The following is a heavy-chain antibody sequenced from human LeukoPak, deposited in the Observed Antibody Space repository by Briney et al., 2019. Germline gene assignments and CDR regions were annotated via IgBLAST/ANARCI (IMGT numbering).Heavy chain of an antibody. D-gene: IGHD2-15*01. J-gene: IGHJ1*01. CDR3: AKPHCSGGSCYEYFQH. V-gene: IGHV1-69*05. Sequence: SVKVSCKASGGTFSSYAISWVRQAPGQGLEWMGRIIPIIGTANYAQKFQGRVTITTDESTSTAYMELSSLRSEDTAVYYCAKPHCSGGSCYEYFQHWGQGTLVTVSS. CDR1: GGTFSSYA. CDR2: IIPIIGTA.